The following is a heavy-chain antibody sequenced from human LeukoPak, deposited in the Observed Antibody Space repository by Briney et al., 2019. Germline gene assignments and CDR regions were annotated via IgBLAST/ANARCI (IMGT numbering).Heavy chain of an antibody. CDR3: AKAPVTTCRGAYCYPLDY. D-gene: IGHD2-21*01. J-gene: IGHJ4*02. CDR2: ISSTGSDI. V-gene: IGHV3-21*04. CDR1: GFTFSKHS. Sequence: GGSLSLSCAASGFTFSKHSMSWVRQAPGKGLEWVSLISSTGSDIYYADSVKGRFTISRDSSKNTLFLQMNRLRPEDAAVYYCAKAPVTTCRGAYCYPLDYWGQGTLVTVSS.